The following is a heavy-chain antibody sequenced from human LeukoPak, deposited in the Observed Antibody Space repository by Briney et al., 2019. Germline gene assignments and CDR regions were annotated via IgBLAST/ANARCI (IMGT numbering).Heavy chain of an antibody. Sequence: ASVKVSCKASGYTFTSYYMHWVRQAPGQGLEWMGIINPSGGSTSYAQKFQGRVTITRDTSASTAYMELSSLRSEDTAVYYCARDREYYRFDYWGQGTLVTVSS. J-gene: IGHJ4*02. CDR3: ARDREYYRFDY. CDR1: GYTFTSYY. CDR2: INPSGGST. D-gene: IGHD2/OR15-2a*01. V-gene: IGHV1-46*01.